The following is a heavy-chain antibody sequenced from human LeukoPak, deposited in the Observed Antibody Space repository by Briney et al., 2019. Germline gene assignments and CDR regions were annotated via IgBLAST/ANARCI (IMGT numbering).Heavy chain of an antibody. D-gene: IGHD2-2*02. CDR2: IYYSGST. CDR3: ARGNDHTADFDY. J-gene: IGHJ4*02. CDR1: GGSISSYY. V-gene: IGHV4-59*01. Sequence: PSGTLSLTCTVSGGSISSYYWSWIRQPPGKGLEWIGYIYYSGSTNYNPSLKSRVTISVDTSKNQFSLKLSSVTAADTAVYYCARGNDHTADFDYWGQGTLVTVSS.